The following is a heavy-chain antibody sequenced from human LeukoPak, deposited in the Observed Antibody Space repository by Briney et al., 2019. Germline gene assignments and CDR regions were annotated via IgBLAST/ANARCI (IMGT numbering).Heavy chain of an antibody. CDR1: GFSFISYV. CDR3: ARDSGTQGPYYYGLDV. J-gene: IGHJ6*02. Sequence: PGGSLRLSCAASGFSFISYVMIWVRRTPGKGLEWVSAISGSGGTTYYADSVKGRFTISRDNARTTLYLQMNSLRPEDTAVYYCARDSGTQGPYYYGLDVWGQGTTVTVSS. D-gene: IGHD1-7*01. V-gene: IGHV3-23*01. CDR2: ISGSGGTT.